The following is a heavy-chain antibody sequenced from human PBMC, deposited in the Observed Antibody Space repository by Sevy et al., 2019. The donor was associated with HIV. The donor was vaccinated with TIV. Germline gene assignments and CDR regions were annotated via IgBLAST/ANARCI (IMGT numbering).Heavy chain of an antibody. Sequence: GGSLRLSCAASGFTFSGSAVHWVRQASGKGLEWIGRIRSKPNNYATAYAASVKGRFTISRDDSTNTAYLQMNSLKTEDTAIYYCAALKLHYMDIWGKGTTVTVSS. V-gene: IGHV3-73*01. CDR2: IRSKPNNYAT. CDR1: GFTFSGSA. J-gene: IGHJ6*03. CDR3: AALKLHYMDI. D-gene: IGHD2-15*01.